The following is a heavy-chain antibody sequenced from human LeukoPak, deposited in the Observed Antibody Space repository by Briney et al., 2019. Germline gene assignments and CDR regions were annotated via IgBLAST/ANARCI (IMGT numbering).Heavy chain of an antibody. Sequence: SETLSLTCTVSGGSISSDGYYWTWIRQHPGKGLEWIGYIYYSGTTYYNPSLESRVTLSVDTSKNQFSLRLSSVTAADTAVYYWAEYKGSGCRVCFDIWGQGKKATVSS. CDR2: IYYSGTT. CDR3: AEYKGSGCRVCFDI. D-gene: IGHD3-22*01. J-gene: IGHJ3*02. V-gene: IGHV4-31*03. CDR1: GGSISSDGYY.